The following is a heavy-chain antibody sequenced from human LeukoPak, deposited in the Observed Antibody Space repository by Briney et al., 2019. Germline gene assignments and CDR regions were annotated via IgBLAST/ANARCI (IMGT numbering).Heavy chain of an antibody. J-gene: IGHJ4*02. CDR2: ISYDGSKK. CDR1: GFAFNNYA. Sequence: AGRSLRLSCAASGFAFNNYAMHWVRQAPGKGLEWVAVISYDGSKKYCADSVKGRFTISRDNSKNTLYVQMNSLRAEDTAVYYCARDFAGYCSSTGCYGYYFDYWGQGTLVTVSS. V-gene: IGHV3-30*04. D-gene: IGHD2-2*01. CDR3: ARDFAGYCSSTGCYGYYFDY.